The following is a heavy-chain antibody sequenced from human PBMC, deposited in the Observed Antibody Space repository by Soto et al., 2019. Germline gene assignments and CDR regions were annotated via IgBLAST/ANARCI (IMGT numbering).Heavy chain of an antibody. V-gene: IGHV3-21*01. CDR2: ISSSSSYI. J-gene: IGHJ6*03. Sequence: GGSLRLSCAASGFTFSSYSMNWVRQAPGKGLEWVSSISSSSSYIYYADSVKGRFTISRDNSENTLYLQMNSLRAEDTAVYYCAKDRQYCSGGSCYYMDVWGKGTTVTVSS. CDR1: GFTFSSYS. CDR3: AKDRQYCSGGSCYYMDV. D-gene: IGHD2-15*01.